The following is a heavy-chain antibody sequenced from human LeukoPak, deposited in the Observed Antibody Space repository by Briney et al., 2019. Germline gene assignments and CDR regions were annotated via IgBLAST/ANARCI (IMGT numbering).Heavy chain of an antibody. J-gene: IGHJ4*02. CDR1: GFTFSSYG. Sequence: GGSLRLSCAASGFTFSSYGMHWVRQAPGKGLEWVAFIRYDGSNKYYADSVKGRYTISRDNSKNTLYLQMNSLRAEDTAVYYCARRAGAYSHPYDYWGQGTLVTVSS. CDR3: ARRAGAYSHPYDY. CDR2: IRYDGSNK. D-gene: IGHD4/OR15-4a*01. V-gene: IGHV3-30*02.